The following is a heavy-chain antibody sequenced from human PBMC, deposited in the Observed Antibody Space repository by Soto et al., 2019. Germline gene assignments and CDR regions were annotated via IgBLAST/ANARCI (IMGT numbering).Heavy chain of an antibody. CDR2: INLRGGTT. Sequence: QVQLVQSGPEVRKPGASVRLSCATSGYNFNQYNIHWVRQAPGQGLEWMGIINLRGGTTEYAHKFRGRVTVTGDTSTRTAYMELSSLRSEDTAVYFCARGPDDSDVPRWDHWGQGTLITVSS. D-gene: IGHD4-17*01. CDR3: ARGPDDSDVPRWDH. J-gene: IGHJ4*02. V-gene: IGHV1-46*02. CDR1: GYNFNQYN.